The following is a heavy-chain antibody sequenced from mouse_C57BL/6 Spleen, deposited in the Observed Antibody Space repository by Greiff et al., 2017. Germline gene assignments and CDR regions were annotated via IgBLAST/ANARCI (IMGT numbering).Heavy chain of an antibody. CDR3: STPPYYGSSPTPFDV. CDR2: INPNNGGT. D-gene: IGHD1-1*01. CDR1: GYTFTDYY. Sequence: VQLKHSGPELVKPGASVKISCKASGYTFTDYYMNWVKQSHGKSLEWIGDINPNNGGTSYNQKFKGKATLTVDKSSSTAYMELRSLTSEDSAVYYCSTPPYYGSSPTPFDVWGTGTTVTVSS. V-gene: IGHV1-26*01. J-gene: IGHJ1*03.